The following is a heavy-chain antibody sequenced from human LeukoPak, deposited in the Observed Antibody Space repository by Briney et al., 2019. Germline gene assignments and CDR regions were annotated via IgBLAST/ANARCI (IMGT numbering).Heavy chain of an antibody. CDR1: GFTFSSYA. V-gene: IGHV3-66*01. Sequence: GGSLRLSCAASGFTFSSYAMSWVRQAPGKGLEWVALINSGGATYYADSVKGRFTISRDNSKNTVDFQLNSLRAEDTAVYYCARASSWIHLWSLWGQGTLVTVSS. D-gene: IGHD5-18*01. J-gene: IGHJ4*02. CDR3: ARASSWIHLWSL. CDR2: INSGGAT.